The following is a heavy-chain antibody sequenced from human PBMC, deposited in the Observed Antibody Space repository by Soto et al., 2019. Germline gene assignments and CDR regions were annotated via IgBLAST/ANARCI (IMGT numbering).Heavy chain of an antibody. Sequence: SETLSLTCTVSGGSISSSSYYWGWIRQPPGKGLEWIGSIYYSGSTYYNPSLKSRVTISVDTSKNQFSLKLSSVTAADTAVYYCARHQILHIAAAIGGRYYFDYWGQGTLVTVSS. CDR3: ARHQILHIAAAIGGRYYFDY. CDR2: IYYSGST. V-gene: IGHV4-39*01. D-gene: IGHD6-13*01. CDR1: GGSISSSSYY. J-gene: IGHJ4*02.